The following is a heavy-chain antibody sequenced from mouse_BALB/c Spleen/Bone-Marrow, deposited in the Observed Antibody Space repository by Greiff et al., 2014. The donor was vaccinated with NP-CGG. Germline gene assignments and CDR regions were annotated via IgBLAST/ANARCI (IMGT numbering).Heavy chain of an antibody. D-gene: IGHD4-1*01. V-gene: IGHV5-6-4*01. J-gene: IGHJ3*01. CDR2: ISSGGSYT. CDR1: GFTFSSYT. Sequence: VQLKESGGGLVKPGGSLKLSCAASGFTFSSYTMSWVRQTPEKRLEWVATISSGGSYTHYPDSVKGRFTISRDNAKNTLYLQMSSLKSEDTAMYYCTRDQTGYFAYWGQGTLVTVSA. CDR3: TRDQTGYFAY.